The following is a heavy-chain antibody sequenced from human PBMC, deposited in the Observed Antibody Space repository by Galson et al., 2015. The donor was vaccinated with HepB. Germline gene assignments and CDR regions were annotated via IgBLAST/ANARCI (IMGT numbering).Heavy chain of an antibody. Sequence: SETLSLTCTVSGVSISSYYWSWIRQPPGKGLEWIGYMFYSGRSNYNPSLKSRVTISVDTSKNQFSLKLSSVTAADTAVYFCASRIVGPTSHREYFQHWGRGTLVTVSS. CDR3: ASRIVGPTSHREYFQH. V-gene: IGHV4-59*08. D-gene: IGHD1-26*01. J-gene: IGHJ1*01. CDR1: GVSISSYY. CDR2: MFYSGRS.